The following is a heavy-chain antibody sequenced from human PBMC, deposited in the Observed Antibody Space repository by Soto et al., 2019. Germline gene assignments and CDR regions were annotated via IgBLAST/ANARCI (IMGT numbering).Heavy chain of an antibody. CDR2: ISAYNGNT. V-gene: IGHV1-18*01. D-gene: IGHD2-15*01. J-gene: IGHJ3*02. Sequence: VASVKVSCKASGYTFTSYGISWVRQAPGQGLEWMGWISAYNGNTNYAQKLQGRVTMTTDTSTSTAYMELRSLRSDDTAVYYCARVRYCSGGSCYSAAFDIWGQGTMVTVS. CDR3: ARVRYCSGGSCYSAAFDI. CDR1: GYTFTSYG.